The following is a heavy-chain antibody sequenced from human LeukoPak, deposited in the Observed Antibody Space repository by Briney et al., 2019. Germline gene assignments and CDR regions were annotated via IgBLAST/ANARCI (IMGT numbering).Heavy chain of an antibody. Sequence: GRSLRLSCAASGFTFSSYAMHWVRQAPGKGLEWVAVISYDGSNKYYADSVKGRFTISRDNSKNTLYLQMNSLRAEDTAVYYCARDPQYRWLVLGAFDIWGQGTMVTVSS. CDR1: GFTFSSYA. V-gene: IGHV3-30*04. CDR3: ARDPQYRWLVLGAFDI. D-gene: IGHD6-19*01. J-gene: IGHJ3*02. CDR2: ISYDGSNK.